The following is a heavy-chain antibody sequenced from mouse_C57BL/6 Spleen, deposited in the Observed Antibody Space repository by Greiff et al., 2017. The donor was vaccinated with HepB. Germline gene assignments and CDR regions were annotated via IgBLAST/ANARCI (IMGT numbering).Heavy chain of an antibody. V-gene: IGHV1-26*01. CDR1: GYTFTDYY. CDR3: ARQRGTAQATFAY. J-gene: IGHJ3*01. Sequence: EVQLQQSGPELVKPGASVKISCKASGYTFTDYYMNWVKQSHGKSLEWIGDINLNNGGTSYNQKFKGKATLTVDKSSSTAYMELRSLTSEDSAVYYWARQRGTAQATFAYWGQGTLVTVSA. D-gene: IGHD3-2*02. CDR2: INLNNGGT.